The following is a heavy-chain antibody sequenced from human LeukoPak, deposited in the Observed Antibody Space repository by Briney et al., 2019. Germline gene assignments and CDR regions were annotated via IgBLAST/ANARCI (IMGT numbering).Heavy chain of an antibody. Sequence: SQTLSLTCAISGDSFSSNSAAWNWIRQSPSRGLEWLGRTYYRSKWYNDYAVSVKSRITINPDTSKNQFSLQLNSVTPEDTAVYYCARDRIVVVPAAPRSASDIWGQGTMVTVSS. CDR1: GDSFSSNSAA. CDR3: ARDRIVVVPAAPRSASDI. V-gene: IGHV6-1*01. D-gene: IGHD2-2*01. CDR2: TYYRSKWYN. J-gene: IGHJ3*02.